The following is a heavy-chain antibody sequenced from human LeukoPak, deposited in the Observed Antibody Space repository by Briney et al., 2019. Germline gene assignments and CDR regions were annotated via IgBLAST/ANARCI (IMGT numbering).Heavy chain of an antibody. CDR2: VYTSGST. V-gene: IGHV4-4*07. CDR3: ARGIGYYYDSSGYYGLDY. Sequence: SETLSLTCTVSGGSITIYYWSWIRQPAGKGLEWIGRVYTSGSTNYNPSLKSRVTMSVDTSKNQFSLKLSSVTAADTAVYYCARGIGYYYDSSGYYGLDYWGQGTLVTVSS. J-gene: IGHJ4*02. D-gene: IGHD3-22*01. CDR1: GGSITIYY.